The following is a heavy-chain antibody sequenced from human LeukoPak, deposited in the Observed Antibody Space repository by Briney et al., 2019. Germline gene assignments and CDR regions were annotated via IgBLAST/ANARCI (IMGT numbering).Heavy chain of an antibody. V-gene: IGHV4-59*12. CDR2: FYAGGRT. CDR1: GGSISSYY. J-gene: IGHJ4*02. D-gene: IGHD3-22*01. CDR3: ARDTDSSGYYQDY. Sequence: PSETLSLTCTVSGGSISSYYWSWIRQPPGKGLEWIGSFYAGGRTYNNPSLKSRVTISVDTSKNQFSLKLSSVTAADTAVYYCARDTDSSGYYQDYWGQGTLVTVSS.